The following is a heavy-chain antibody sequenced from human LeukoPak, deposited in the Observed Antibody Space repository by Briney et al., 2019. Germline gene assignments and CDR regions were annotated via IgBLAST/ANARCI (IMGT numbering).Heavy chain of an antibody. V-gene: IGHV4-59*12. J-gene: IGHJ3*02. CDR3: ARTSIAARRANAFDI. CDR1: GGSISNNY. CDR2: IYHSGST. Sequence: SETLSLTCTVSGGSISNNYWSWFRQPPGKDLEWIGYIYHSGSTYYNPSLKSRVTISVDRSKNQFSLKLSSVTAADTAVYYCARTSIAARRANAFDIWGQGTMVTVSS. D-gene: IGHD6-6*01.